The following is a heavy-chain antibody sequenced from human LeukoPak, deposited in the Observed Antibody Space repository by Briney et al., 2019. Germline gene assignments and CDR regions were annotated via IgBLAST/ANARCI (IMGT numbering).Heavy chain of an antibody. CDR2: IYYSGST. Sequence: SETLSLTCTVSGGSISSSSYYWGWIRQPPGKGLEWIGSIYYSGSTHYNPSLKSRVTISVDTSKNQFSLKLSSVTAADTAVYYCARLSITFGGVIVSYFDYWGQGTLVTVSS. CDR1: GGSISSSSYY. V-gene: IGHV4-39*07. D-gene: IGHD3-16*02. J-gene: IGHJ4*02. CDR3: ARLSITFGGVIVSYFDY.